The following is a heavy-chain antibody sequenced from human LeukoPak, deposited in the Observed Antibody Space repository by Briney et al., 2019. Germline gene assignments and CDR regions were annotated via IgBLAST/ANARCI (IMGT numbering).Heavy chain of an antibody. CDR3: ARENSSGWYSGGEFDY. CDR2: IYYSGST. J-gene: IGHJ4*02. CDR1: GGSISSYY. D-gene: IGHD6-19*01. Sequence: SETLSLTCTVSGGSISSYYWRWIRQPPGKGLEWIGYIYYSGSTNYNPSLKSRVTISVDTSKNQFSLKLSSVTAADTAVYYCARENSSGWYSGGEFDYWGQGTLVTVSS. V-gene: IGHV4-59*12.